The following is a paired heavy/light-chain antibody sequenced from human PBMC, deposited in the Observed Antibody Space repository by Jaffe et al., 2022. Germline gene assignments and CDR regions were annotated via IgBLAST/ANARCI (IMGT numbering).Heavy chain of an antibody. CDR2: IRSKAYGGTT. V-gene: IGHV3-49*03. CDR3: TRGEVGSPYNWNDGYYDYYYMDV. J-gene: IGHJ6*03. CDR1: GFTFGDYG. D-gene: IGHD1-1*01. Sequence: EVQLVESGGGLVQPGRSLRLSCTASGFTFGDYGMSWFRQAPGKGLEWVGFIRSKAYGGTTEYGASVKGRFSISRDDSKSIAYLQMNSLKTEDTAVYYCTRGEVGSPYNWNDGYYDYYYMDVWGKGTTVTVSS.
Light chain of an antibody. J-gene: IGKJ1*01. CDR2: YAS. Sequence: EIVLTQSPDFQSVTPKEKVTITCRASQSIGSSLHWYQQKPDQSPKLLIKYASQSISGVPSRFSGSGSGTDFTLTINSLEAEDAAAYYCHQSSSLPWTFGQGTKVEIK. CDR1: QSIGSS. V-gene: IGKV6D-21*02. CDR3: HQSSSLPWT.